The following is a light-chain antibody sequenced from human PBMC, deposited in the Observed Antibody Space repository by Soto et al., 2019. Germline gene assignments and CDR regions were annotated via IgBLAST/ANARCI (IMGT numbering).Light chain of an antibody. CDR2: STS. J-gene: IGKJ4*01. V-gene: IGKV3-15*01. CDR1: QSVNSN. Sequence: EIVMTQSPATLSVSPGERATLSCRASQSVNSNLAWYQQKPGQAPRLLIYSTSTRATGIPGRFSGSGSGTEFTLTISSLQSEDFAIYYCQHFNAWPLTFGGGTKVDIK. CDR3: QHFNAWPLT.